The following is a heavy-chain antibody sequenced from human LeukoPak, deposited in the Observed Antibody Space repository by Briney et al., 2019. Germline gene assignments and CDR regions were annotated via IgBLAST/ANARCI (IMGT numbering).Heavy chain of an antibody. J-gene: IGHJ4*02. CDR3: ARDPEYSSSSVDY. CDR2: IWYDGSNK. Sequence: GGSLRLSCAASGFTFSNYGMHWVRQAPGKGLEWVAVIWYDGSNKYYADSVKGRFTISRDNSKNTLYLQMNSLRAEDTAVYYCARDPEYSSSSVDYWGQGTLVTVSS. V-gene: IGHV3-33*01. CDR1: GFTFSNYG. D-gene: IGHD6-6*01.